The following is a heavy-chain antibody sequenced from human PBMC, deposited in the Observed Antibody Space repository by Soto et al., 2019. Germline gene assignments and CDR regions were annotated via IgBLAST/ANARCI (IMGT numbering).Heavy chain of an antibody. D-gene: IGHD6-13*01. CDR1: GGSISSYY. J-gene: IGHJ4*02. Sequence: SETLSLTCTVSGGSISSYYWSWIRQPPGKGLEWIGYIYYSASTNYSPSLKSRVTISVDKSKNQFSLKLSSVTAADTAVYYCARDSMAAAGRAANYFDYWGQGTLVTVSS. CDR2: IYYSAST. CDR3: ARDSMAAAGRAANYFDY. V-gene: IGHV4-59*12.